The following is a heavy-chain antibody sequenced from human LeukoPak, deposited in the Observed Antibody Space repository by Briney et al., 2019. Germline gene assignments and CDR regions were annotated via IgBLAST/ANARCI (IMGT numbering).Heavy chain of an antibody. CDR2: IRSKAYGGTT. D-gene: IGHD3-22*01. V-gene: IGHV3-49*03. CDR3: TRVTTDSSGYYYSLQYFDY. Sequence: PGGSLRLSCTASGFTFGDYAMSWFRQAPGKGLEWVGFIRSKAYGGTTEYAASVKGRFTISRDDSKSIAYLQMNSLKTEDTAVYYCTRVTTDSSGYYYSLQYFDYWGQGTLVTVSS. CDR1: GFTFGDYA. J-gene: IGHJ4*02.